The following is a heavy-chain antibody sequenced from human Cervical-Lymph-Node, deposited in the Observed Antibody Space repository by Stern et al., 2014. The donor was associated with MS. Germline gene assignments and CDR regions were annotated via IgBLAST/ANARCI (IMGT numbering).Heavy chain of an antibody. CDR3: AKDPPGLYRPVDS. CDR2: ISNFGTST. D-gene: IGHD4-11*01. Sequence: EVQLEESGGDVIQPGGTLRLSCVGSGFDFASHAMNWVRQAPGKGLEWGSGISNFGTSTYYADSVKGRFTISRDNSNNTLFLQMAGLRAEDTAVYFCAKDPPGLYRPVDSWGQGTLVIVSS. CDR1: GFDFASHA. V-gene: IGHV3-23*04. J-gene: IGHJ4*02.